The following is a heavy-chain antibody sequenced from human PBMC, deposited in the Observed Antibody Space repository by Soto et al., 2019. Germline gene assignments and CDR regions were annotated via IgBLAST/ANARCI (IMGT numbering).Heavy chain of an antibody. CDR2: IIPIFGTA. D-gene: IGHD3-22*01. V-gene: IGHV1-69*01. Sequence: QVQLVQSGAEVKKPGSSVKVSCKASGGTFSSYAISWVRQAPGQGLEWMGGIIPIFGTANYAQKFQGRVTITADESTSTAYMEVSSLKSEDTAVYYCARVAEENYYDSSGYYYGYGWFDPWGQGTLVTVSS. J-gene: IGHJ5*02. CDR1: GGTFSSYA. CDR3: ARVAEENYYDSSGYYYGYGWFDP.